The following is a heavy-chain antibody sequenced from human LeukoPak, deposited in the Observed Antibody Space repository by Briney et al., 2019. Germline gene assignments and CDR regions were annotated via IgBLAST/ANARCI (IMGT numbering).Heavy chain of an antibody. CDR1: GGSISSYY. D-gene: IGHD2-21*02. CDR2: IYSSGST. CDR3: ARFAYCGGHCWYYFDY. Sequence: SETLSLTCTVSGGSISSYYRSWIRQPPGKGLEWIGYIYSSGSTNYNPSLKSRITISVDTSKNQFSLKLSSVTAADTAVYYCARFAYCGGHCWYYFDYWGQGSLVTVSS. V-gene: IGHV4-59*01. J-gene: IGHJ4*02.